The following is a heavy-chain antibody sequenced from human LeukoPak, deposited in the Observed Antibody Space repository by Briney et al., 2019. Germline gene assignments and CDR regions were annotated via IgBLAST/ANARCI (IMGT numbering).Heavy chain of an antibody. J-gene: IGHJ4*02. D-gene: IGHD5-18*01. V-gene: IGHV4-39*07. Sequence: SETLSLTCTVSGGSISSSSYYWGWIRQPPGKGLEWIGSIYYSGSTYYNPSLKSRLTISVDKSQSQFSLKLSSVTAADTAVYYCARQGSRGYSYGSWGQGTLVTVSS. CDR1: GGSISSSSYY. CDR2: IYYSGST. CDR3: ARQGSRGYSYGS.